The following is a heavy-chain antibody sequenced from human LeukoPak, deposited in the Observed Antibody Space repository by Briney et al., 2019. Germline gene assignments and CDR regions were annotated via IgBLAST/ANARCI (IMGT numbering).Heavy chain of an antibody. J-gene: IGHJ2*01. Sequence: PSETLSLTCAVSGDSITNRNWWNWVRQPPGKGLELIGEISHSWSTNYNPCLKRRVTIDKSKNEFSLNLSSVTAADTAVYYCARDSPAYCSGGNCYNWYFDLWGRGTLVSVSS. CDR1: GDSITNRNW. CDR3: ARDSPAYCSGGNCYNWYFDL. CDR2: ISHSWST. V-gene: IGHV4-4*02. D-gene: IGHD2-15*01.